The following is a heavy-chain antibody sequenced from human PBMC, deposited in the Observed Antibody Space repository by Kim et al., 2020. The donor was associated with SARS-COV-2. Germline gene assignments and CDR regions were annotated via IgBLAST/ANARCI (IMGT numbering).Heavy chain of an antibody. Sequence: ASVKVSCKASGYTFTSYAMHWVRQAPGQRLEWMGWINAGNGNTKYSQKFQGRVTITRDTSASTAYMELSSLRSEDTAVYYCARGGYYGSGSYYLSYYYGMDVWGQGTTVTVSS. CDR3: ARGGYYGSGSYYLSYYYGMDV. J-gene: IGHJ6*02. V-gene: IGHV1-3*01. CDR2: INAGNGNT. D-gene: IGHD3-10*01. CDR1: GYTFTSYA.